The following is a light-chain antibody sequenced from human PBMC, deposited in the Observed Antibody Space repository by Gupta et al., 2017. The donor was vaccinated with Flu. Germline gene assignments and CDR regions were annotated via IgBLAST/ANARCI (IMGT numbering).Light chain of an antibody. CDR2: DAS. J-gene: IGKJ4*01. V-gene: IGKV3-11*01. Sequence: EVVLTQSPATLSLSPGERATLSCRASQSVKGALAWYQQKPGQAPRLLIYDASNRATGIPVKFSGSGSGTDFTLTISNLEPEDFAVYYCQQRDYWPITFGGGTKVEIK. CDR1: QSVKGA. CDR3: QQRDYWPIT.